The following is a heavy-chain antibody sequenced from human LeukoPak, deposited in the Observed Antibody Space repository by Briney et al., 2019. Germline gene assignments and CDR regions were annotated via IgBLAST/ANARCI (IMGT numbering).Heavy chain of an antibody. V-gene: IGHV3-30*02. J-gene: IGHJ4*02. CDR1: GFTLSSYG. CDR2: IRYDGSNK. D-gene: IGHD6-13*01. CDR3: AKDITDSSSSPTFDF. Sequence: GGSLRLSCAASGFTLSSYGMHWVRQAPGKGLEWVAFIRYDGSNKYYADSVKGRFTISRDNSKNSLYLQMNSLRTEDTALYYCAKDITDSSSSPTFDFWGQGTLVTVSS.